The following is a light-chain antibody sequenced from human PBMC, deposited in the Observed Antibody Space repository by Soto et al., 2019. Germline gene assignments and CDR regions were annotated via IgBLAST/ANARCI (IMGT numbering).Light chain of an antibody. CDR1: QGISTY. J-gene: IGKJ1*01. Sequence: DIKMTQSPSSLSASVGDRVTITCRASQGISTYLNWYQQKPGKAPKLLIYAASSLQSGVPSRFSGSGSETDFTLTISMLQPEYVATYSCQLSYDTTWTFGQGTKVDNK. CDR3: QLSYDTTWT. CDR2: AAS. V-gene: IGKV1-39*01.